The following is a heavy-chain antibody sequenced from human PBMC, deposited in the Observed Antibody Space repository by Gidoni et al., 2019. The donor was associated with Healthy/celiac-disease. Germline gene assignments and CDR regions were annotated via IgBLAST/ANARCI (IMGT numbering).Heavy chain of an antibody. V-gene: IGHV4-39*01. CDR3: ARPGDSYGPEYFDL. CDR2: ST. D-gene: IGHD5-18*01. Sequence: STYYNPSLKSRVTISVDTSKNQFSLKLSSVTAADTAVYYCARPGDSYGPEYFDLWGRGTLVTVSS. J-gene: IGHJ2*01.